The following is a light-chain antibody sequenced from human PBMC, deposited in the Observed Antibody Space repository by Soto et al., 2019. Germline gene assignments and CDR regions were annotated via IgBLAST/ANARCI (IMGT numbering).Light chain of an antibody. Sequence: DIQMTQSPSTLSASVGDRVTITCRASQSISSWLAWYQQKPGKAPKLLIYDASSLESGVPSRFSGSGSGTEFTLTISSLQPDDFATYYCRQYNSYSYTFGQGTKVDIK. V-gene: IGKV1-5*01. CDR3: RQYNSYSYT. J-gene: IGKJ2*01. CDR2: DAS. CDR1: QSISSW.